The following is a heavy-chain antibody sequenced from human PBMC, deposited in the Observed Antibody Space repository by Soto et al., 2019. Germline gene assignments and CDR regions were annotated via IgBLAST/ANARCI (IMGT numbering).Heavy chain of an antibody. D-gene: IGHD7-27*01. V-gene: IGHV4-31*03. CDR2: IYSSGET. J-gene: IGHJ5*01. CDR1: GGSVTSGGYY. Sequence: QVQLQESGPGLVRPSHILSLTCTVSGGSVTSGGYYWSWIRHRPGKGLDWIGYIYSSGETNYNPSLNSRVAMSVDTSKNQFPLQLTSVTVSNTAIYYRTRDWGPPVTLWSDSWCQGTLVNVSS. CDR3: TRDWGPPVTLWSDS.